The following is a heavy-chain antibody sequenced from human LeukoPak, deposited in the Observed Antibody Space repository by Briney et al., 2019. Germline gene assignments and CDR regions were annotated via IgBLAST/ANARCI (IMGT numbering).Heavy chain of an antibody. D-gene: IGHD1/OR15-1a*01. CDR2: MFYSGST. J-gene: IGHJ3*01. Sequence: SETLSLTCSVSGGSMITPSHYWDWIRQSPGKGLEWIGSMFYSGSTYFNPSLRRRVTISGDTSTNRISLSLASVTAADTAVYYCARRNTEVPDTLPLNAFDVWGQGAMVIVSS. CDR3: ARRNTEVPDTLPLNAFDV. CDR1: GGSMITPSHY. V-gene: IGHV4-39*01.